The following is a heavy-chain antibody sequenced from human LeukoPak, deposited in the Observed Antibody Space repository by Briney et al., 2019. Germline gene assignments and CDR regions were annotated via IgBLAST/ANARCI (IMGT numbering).Heavy chain of an antibody. CDR2: VYYIGNT. CDR1: GGSMNGYH. D-gene: IGHD1-1*01. Sequence: SETLSLTCTVSGGSMNGYHWSWIRQPPRKGLEWIGYVYYIGNTNYNPSLRSRVSMSVDTSKNQFSLQLTSVTTADTAVYYCARYTHTSGWYFDFWGRSIMVTVSS. V-gene: IGHV4-59*01. J-gene: IGHJ2*01. CDR3: ARYTHTSGWYFDF.